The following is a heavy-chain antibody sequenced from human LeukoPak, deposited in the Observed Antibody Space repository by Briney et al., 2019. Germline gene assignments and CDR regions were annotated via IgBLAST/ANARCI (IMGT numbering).Heavy chain of an antibody. V-gene: IGHV4-34*01. Sequence: PSETLSLTCAGYGGSFSGYYWSWIRQPPGKGLEWIGEINHSGSTNYNPSLKSRVTISVDTSKNQFSLKLSSVTAADTAVYYCARGKVVPAAPYYMDVWGKGTTVTVSS. CDR1: GGSFSGYY. CDR2: INHSGST. J-gene: IGHJ6*03. CDR3: ARGKVVPAAPYYMDV. D-gene: IGHD2-2*01.